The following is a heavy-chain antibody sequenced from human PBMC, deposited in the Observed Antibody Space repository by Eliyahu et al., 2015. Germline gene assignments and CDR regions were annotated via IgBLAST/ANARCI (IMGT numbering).Heavy chain of an antibody. D-gene: IGHD6-19*01. V-gene: IGHV1-69*01. CDR3: ALEGGSSGPRWFDP. CDR1: GGTFTSYT. J-gene: IGHJ5*02. Sequence: QVQLVQSGAXVKRPGSSVKVSCKASGGTFTSYTIXWVRQAPGQGLEWLGGSIPVFGTATYAQKFQGTITITADESTNTAYMELSSLRSEDTAVYYCALEGGSSGPRWFDPWGQGTLVTVSS. CDR2: SIPVFGTA.